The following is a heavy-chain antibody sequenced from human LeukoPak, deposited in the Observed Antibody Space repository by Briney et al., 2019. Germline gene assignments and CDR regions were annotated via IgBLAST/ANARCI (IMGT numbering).Heavy chain of an antibody. CDR3: ARLYSSSSLRFDP. CDR2: IYYSGST. D-gene: IGHD6-6*01. Sequence: SETLSLTCTVSGGSISSYYWSWIRQPPGEGLEWIGYIYYSGSTNYNPSLKSRVTISVDTSKNQFSLKLSSVTAADTAVYYCARLYSSSSLRFDPWGQGTLVTVSS. J-gene: IGHJ5*02. V-gene: IGHV4-59*01. CDR1: GGSISSYY.